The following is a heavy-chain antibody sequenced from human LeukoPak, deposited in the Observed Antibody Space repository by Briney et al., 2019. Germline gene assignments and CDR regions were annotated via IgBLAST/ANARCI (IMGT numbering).Heavy chain of an antibody. V-gene: IGHV1-2*02. Sequence: ASVRVSCEASGYTFTDYYIHWVRQAPGQGLEWMGWINPNSGGTKYAQKFQGRVTMTRDTSISTAYMEMSRLRSDDTAVYYCARDLPYDSSGYYSYFDYWGPGTLVTVSS. J-gene: IGHJ4*02. D-gene: IGHD3-22*01. CDR2: INPNSGGT. CDR3: ARDLPYDSSGYYSYFDY. CDR1: GYTFTDYY.